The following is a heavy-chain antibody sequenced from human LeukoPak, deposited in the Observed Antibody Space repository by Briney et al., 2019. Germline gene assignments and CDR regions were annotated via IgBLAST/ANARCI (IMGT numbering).Heavy chain of an antibody. D-gene: IGHD5-18*01. CDR1: GYSISSGYY. Sequence: PSETLSLXCAVSGYSISSGYYWGWIRQPPGKGLEWIGSIYHSGSTYYNPSLKSRVTISVDTSKNQFSLKLSSVTAADTAVYYCARHVLCSGYSYGLNFDYWGQGTLVTVSS. J-gene: IGHJ4*02. CDR2: IYHSGST. V-gene: IGHV4-38-2*01. CDR3: ARHVLCSGYSYGLNFDY.